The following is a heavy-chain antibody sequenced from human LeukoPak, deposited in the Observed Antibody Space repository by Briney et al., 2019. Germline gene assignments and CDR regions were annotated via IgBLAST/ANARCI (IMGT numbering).Heavy chain of an antibody. CDR2: INAGNGNT. CDR1: GYTFTSYA. V-gene: IGHV1-3*01. CDR3: AREYCSGGSCYLRVPDY. D-gene: IGHD2-15*01. J-gene: IGHJ4*02. Sequence: ASVKVSCKAFGYTFTSYAMHWVRQAPGQRLEWMGWINAGNGNTKYSQKFQGRVTITRDTSASTAYMGLSSLRSEDTAVYYCAREYCSGGSCYLRVPDYWGQGTLVTVPS.